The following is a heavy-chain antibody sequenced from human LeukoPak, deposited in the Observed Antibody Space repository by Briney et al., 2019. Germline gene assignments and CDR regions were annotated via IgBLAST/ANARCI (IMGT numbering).Heavy chain of an antibody. J-gene: IGHJ4*02. CDR1: GFTFSSHW. D-gene: IGHD3-10*01. Sequence: GGSLRLSCTASGFTFSSHWMHWVRQAPGKGLVWVSRINSDGSTTSYADSVKGRSTISRDNAKNTLYLQMNSLRAEDTAVYYCARDPSGRVCDYWGQGTLVTVSS. CDR2: INSDGSTT. V-gene: IGHV3-74*01. CDR3: ARDPSGRVCDY.